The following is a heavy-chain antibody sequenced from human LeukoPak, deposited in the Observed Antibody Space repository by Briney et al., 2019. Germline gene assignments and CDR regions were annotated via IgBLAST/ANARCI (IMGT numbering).Heavy chain of an antibody. J-gene: IGHJ4*02. Sequence: ASVKVSCKASGYTFTGYYMHWVRQASGQGLEWMGWINPDSGGTNYAQKIQGRVTMTRDTSISTAYMELSRLRSDDTAVYYCARGSRDYYDNSGYYYWGQGTLVTVSS. CDR1: GYTFTGYY. V-gene: IGHV1-2*02. CDR2: INPDSGGT. D-gene: IGHD3-22*01. CDR3: ARGSRDYYDNSGYYY.